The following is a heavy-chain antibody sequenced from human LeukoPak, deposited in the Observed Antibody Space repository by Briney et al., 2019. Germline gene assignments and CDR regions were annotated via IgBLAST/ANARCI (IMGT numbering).Heavy chain of an antibody. CDR3: ARDFPYYDILTGYRNYYYGMDV. D-gene: IGHD3-9*01. Sequence: GASVKVSCKASGYTFTSYDINWVRQATGQGLEWMGRMNPNSGNTGYAQKFQGRVTMTRNTSISTAYMELSSLRSEDTAVYYCARDFPYYDILTGYRNYYYGMDVWGQGTTVTVSS. CDR1: GYTFTSYD. V-gene: IGHV1-8*01. CDR2: MNPNSGNT. J-gene: IGHJ6*02.